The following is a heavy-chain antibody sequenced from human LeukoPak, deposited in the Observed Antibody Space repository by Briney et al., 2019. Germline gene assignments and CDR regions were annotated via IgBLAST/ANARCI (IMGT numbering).Heavy chain of an antibody. Sequence: QTGGSLRLSCAASGFTFDDYAMHWVRQAPGKGLEWVSGICWNSGSIGYADSVKGRFTISRDNAKNSLYLQMNSLRAEDTALYYCAKAAYSSSWSYAFDIWGQGTMVTVSS. CDR3: AKAAYSSSWSYAFDI. J-gene: IGHJ3*02. V-gene: IGHV3-9*01. CDR2: ICWNSGSI. CDR1: GFTFDDYA. D-gene: IGHD6-13*01.